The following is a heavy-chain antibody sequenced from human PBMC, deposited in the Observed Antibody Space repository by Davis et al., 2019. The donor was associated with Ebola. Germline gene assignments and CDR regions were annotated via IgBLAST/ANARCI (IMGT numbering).Heavy chain of an antibody. CDR3: TREVSRGDV. D-gene: IGHD3-16*02. J-gene: IGHJ6*02. Sequence: GGSLRLSCAASGFTFSGSAMHWVRQASGKWLEWVGRIRSKANSYATAYAASVKGRFTISRDDSKNTAYLQMNSLKTEDTAVYYCTREVSRGDVWGQGTTVTVSS. V-gene: IGHV3-73*01. CDR1: GFTFSGSA. CDR2: IRSKANSYAT.